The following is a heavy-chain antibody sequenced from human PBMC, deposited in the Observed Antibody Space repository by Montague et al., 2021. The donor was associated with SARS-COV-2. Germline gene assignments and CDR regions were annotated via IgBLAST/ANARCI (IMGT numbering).Heavy chain of an antibody. V-gene: IGHV2-5*02. CDR2: IYWDDDK. J-gene: IGHJ2*01. CDR1: GFSLCTSGVG. CDR3: AHKTGLRYFDWLFQTNPTGGYFDL. Sequence: PALVKPTQTLTLTCTFSGFSLCTSGVGVGWIRQPPGKALEWLALIYWDDDKRYSTSLKSRLTITKDTSKNQVVLTMTNMDPVDTATYYCAHKTGLRYFDWLFQTNPTGGYFDLWGRGTLVTVSS. D-gene: IGHD3-9*01.